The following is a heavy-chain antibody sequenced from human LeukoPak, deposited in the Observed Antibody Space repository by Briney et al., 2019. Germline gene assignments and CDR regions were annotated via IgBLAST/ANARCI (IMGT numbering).Heavy chain of an antibody. CDR3: AKGSDYDGSGCFDC. CDR2: SSWNSGRI. V-gene: IGHV3-9*01. CDR1: GFTFDDYA. Sequence: PGRSLRLSCAASGFTFDDYAMHWVRQVPGKGLEWVSGSSWNSGRIGYADSVKGRFIISRDNAKNSLYLQMNSLRVEDTALYYCAKGSDYDGSGCFDCWGQGTLVTVSS. D-gene: IGHD3-22*01. J-gene: IGHJ4*02.